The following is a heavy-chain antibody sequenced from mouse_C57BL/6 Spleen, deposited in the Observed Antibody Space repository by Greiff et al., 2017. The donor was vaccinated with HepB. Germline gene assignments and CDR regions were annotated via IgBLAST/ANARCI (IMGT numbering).Heavy chain of an antibody. J-gene: IGHJ1*03. Sequence: EVKVVESGGGLVKPGGSLKLSCAASGFTFSDYGMHWVRQAPEKGLEWVAYISSGSSTIYYADTVKGRFTISRDNAKNTLFLQMTSLRSEDTAMYYCARDPYGSSYVGYFDVWGTGTTVTVSS. CDR3: ARDPYGSSYVGYFDV. V-gene: IGHV5-17*01. CDR1: GFTFSDYG. CDR2: ISSGSSTI. D-gene: IGHD1-1*01.